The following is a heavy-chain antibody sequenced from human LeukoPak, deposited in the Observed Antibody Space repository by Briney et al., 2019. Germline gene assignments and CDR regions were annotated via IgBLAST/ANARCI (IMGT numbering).Heavy chain of an antibody. CDR2: IYNSGST. J-gene: IGHJ5*02. Sequence: PSETLSLTCTVSGGSVTTYYWSWIRQPPGKGLEWIAYIYNSGSTNYNPSLKSRVTISVDTPKNQVSLRLSSVTAADAAVYYCARHAIYSGDYSFWFDPWGLGTLVTVSS. CDR3: ARHAIYSGDYSFWFDP. D-gene: IGHD1-26*01. V-gene: IGHV4-59*08. CDR1: GGSVTTYY.